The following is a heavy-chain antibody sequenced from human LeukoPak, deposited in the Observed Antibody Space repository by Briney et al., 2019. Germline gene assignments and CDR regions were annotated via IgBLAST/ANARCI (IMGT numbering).Heavy chain of an antibody. V-gene: IGHV5-10-1*01. J-gene: IGHJ4*02. Sequence: GESLKIPCKGSGYSFTSYWISWVRQMPGKGLEWMGRIDPSDSYTNYSPSFQGHVTISADKSISTAYLQWSSLKASDTAMYYCARHRYSSSWYSFDYWGQGTLVTVSS. D-gene: IGHD6-13*01. CDR2: IDPSDSYT. CDR3: ARHRYSSSWYSFDY. CDR1: GYSFTSYW.